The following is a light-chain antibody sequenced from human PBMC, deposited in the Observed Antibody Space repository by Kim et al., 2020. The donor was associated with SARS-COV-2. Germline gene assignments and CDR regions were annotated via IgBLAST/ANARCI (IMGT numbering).Light chain of an antibody. CDR1: SSDVGGYNY. V-gene: IGLV2-14*03. Sequence: QSFPISCTGTSSDVGGYNYVSWSQQHPGKAPKLMIYDVSNRPSGVSNRFSGSKSGNTASLTISGLQAEDEADYYCSSYTSSSTPYVFGTGTKVTVL. CDR2: DVS. J-gene: IGLJ1*01. CDR3: SSYTSSSTPYV.